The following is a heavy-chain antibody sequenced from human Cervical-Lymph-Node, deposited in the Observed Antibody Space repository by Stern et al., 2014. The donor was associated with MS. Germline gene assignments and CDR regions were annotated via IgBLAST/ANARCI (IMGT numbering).Heavy chain of an antibody. CDR1: GFTFSSYA. J-gene: IGHJ4*02. CDR3: AREMIAAAGTIPFDY. Sequence: DQLVESGGGVVQPGRSLRLSCAASGFTFSSYAMHWVRQAPGKGLEWVAVISYDGSNKYYADSVKGRFTISRDNSKKTLYLQMNSLRAEDTAVYYCAREMIAAAGTIPFDYWGQGTVVTVSS. V-gene: IGHV3-30*01. CDR2: ISYDGSNK. D-gene: IGHD6-13*01.